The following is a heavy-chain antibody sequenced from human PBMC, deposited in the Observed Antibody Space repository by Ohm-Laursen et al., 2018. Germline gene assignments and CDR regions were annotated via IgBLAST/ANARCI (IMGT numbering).Heavy chain of an antibody. D-gene: IGHD2-15*01. CDR3: AKARSAMVFAASNH. CDR2: ISGSGDNT. CDR1: GFTFSTYA. V-gene: IGHV3-23*01. J-gene: IGHJ5*02. Sequence: GSLRLSCAASGFTFSTYAMNWVRQAPGKGLEWVSGISGSGDNTYYADSVKGRFTISRDSSENTVYFQMNDLRAEDTALYYCAKARSAMVFAASNHWGQGALVIVSS.